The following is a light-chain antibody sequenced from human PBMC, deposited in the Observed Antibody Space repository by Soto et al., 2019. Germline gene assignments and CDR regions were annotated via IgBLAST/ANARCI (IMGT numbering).Light chain of an antibody. Sequence: VLTQTPGTLSLSPGESATLSCRASQSVGSSHLAWYQQKTGQAPRLLIYGESSRATGIPDRFSGRGSGTDLNLTISRLEPEDSAVYYCQKYGSSPWTFGQGTKVEI. CDR3: QKYGSSPWT. J-gene: IGKJ1*01. CDR1: QSVGSSH. V-gene: IGKV3-20*01. CDR2: GES.